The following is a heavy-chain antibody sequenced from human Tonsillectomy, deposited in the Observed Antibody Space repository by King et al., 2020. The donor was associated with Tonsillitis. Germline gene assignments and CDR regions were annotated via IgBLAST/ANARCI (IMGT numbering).Heavy chain of an antibody. J-gene: IGHJ3*02. D-gene: IGHD5-12*01. CDR3: ARDLGYSGYDGAFNI. Sequence: QLVQSGAEVKKPGASVKVSCKASGYTFTGYYINWVRQAPGQGLEWMGWIHPNSGGTNYSQRFQGRVTMTRDTSIRIAYMELSRLRSDDTAVYYCARDLGYSGYDGAFNIWGQGTMVTVSS. V-gene: IGHV1-2*02. CDR2: IHPNSGGT. CDR1: GYTFTGYY.